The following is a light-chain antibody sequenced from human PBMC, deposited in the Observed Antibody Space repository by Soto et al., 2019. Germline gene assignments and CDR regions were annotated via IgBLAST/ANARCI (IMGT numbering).Light chain of an antibody. J-gene: IGKJ5*01. CDR3: QQYGGSQIT. Sequence: IVLTQSPATLSLSPGQRATLSCGASQSVSGNHLAWYQQKPGLAPRLLIYDASSRSTGIPDRFSGSGSGTDFTLIIRRLEPEDFAMYYCQQYGGSQITFGQGTRLEI. CDR1: QSVSGNH. CDR2: DAS. V-gene: IGKV3D-20*01.